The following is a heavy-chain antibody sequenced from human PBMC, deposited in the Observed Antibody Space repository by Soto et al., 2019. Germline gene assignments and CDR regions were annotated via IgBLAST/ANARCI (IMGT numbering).Heavy chain of an antibody. CDR1: GFTFSSYA. J-gene: IGHJ4*02. D-gene: IGHD6-19*01. Sequence: GVSLRLSFAASGFTFSSYAMSWVRQAPGKGLEWVSAISGSGGSTYYADSVKGRFTISRDNSKNTLYLQMNSLRAEDTAVYYCAKGTAVAGNLPSEWGQGTLVTVSS. V-gene: IGHV3-23*01. CDR2: ISGSGGST. CDR3: AKGTAVAGNLPSE.